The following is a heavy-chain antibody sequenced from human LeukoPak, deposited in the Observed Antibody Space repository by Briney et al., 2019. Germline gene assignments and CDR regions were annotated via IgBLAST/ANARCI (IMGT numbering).Heavy chain of an antibody. V-gene: IGHV3-7*01. D-gene: IGHD2-2*01. Sequence: PGGSLRLSCAASGFTFSRFWMNWVRQAPGRGLEWVANIKPDGSEKYYVDSVKGRFTISRDNAKNSVFLQMNSLRAEDTAVYYCSGRDSSRNPWAYWGQGTLVSASS. CDR3: SGRDSSRNPWAY. CDR2: IKPDGSEK. CDR1: GFTFSRFW. J-gene: IGHJ4*02.